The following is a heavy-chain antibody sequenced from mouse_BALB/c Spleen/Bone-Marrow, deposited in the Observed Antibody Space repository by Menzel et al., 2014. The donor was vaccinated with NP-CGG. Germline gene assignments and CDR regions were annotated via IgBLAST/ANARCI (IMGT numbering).Heavy chain of an antibody. D-gene: IGHD1-2*01. CDR2: INPDSSTI. CDR1: GFDFSSYW. CDR3: ARLHYYGYGAY. Sequence: EVKLVESGGGLVQPGGSLKLSCAASGFDFSSYWMNWVRQAPGKGLEWIGEINPDSSTINYMPSLKDKFIISRDNAKNTLYLQMSKVRSEDTALYYCARLHYYGYGAYWGQGTLVTVSA. V-gene: IGHV4-1*02. J-gene: IGHJ3*01.